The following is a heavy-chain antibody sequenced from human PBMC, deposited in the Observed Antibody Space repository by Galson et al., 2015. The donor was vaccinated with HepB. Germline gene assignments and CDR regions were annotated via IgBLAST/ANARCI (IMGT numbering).Heavy chain of an antibody. D-gene: IGHD6-19*01. CDR2: ISWNSAII. CDR3: AKGVRTSGWYYFDY. J-gene: IGHJ4*02. V-gene: IGHV3-9*01. CDR1: GFTFDDYA. Sequence: SLRLSCAASGFTFDDYAMHWVRQTPGKGLEWVSGISWNSAIIGYADSVKGRFTISRDNAKNSLFLHMNSLRAEDTALYYGAKGVRTSGWYYFDYWGQGTLVTVSS.